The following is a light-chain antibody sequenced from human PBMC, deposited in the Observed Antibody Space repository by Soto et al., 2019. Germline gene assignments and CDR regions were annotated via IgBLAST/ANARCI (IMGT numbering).Light chain of an antibody. J-gene: IGKJ1*01. CDR3: LQYHNLCA. V-gene: IGKV3-15*01. CDR2: RAS. CDR1: QNIYSN. Sequence: IVMTQSPATLSVSPGERATLSCRASQNIYSNVAWYQQRPGQAPRLLIYRASTRAPGIPARFSGSGSGPEFTLTLSSLQSEEFPVYSCLQYHNLCAFGQGTQVAIK.